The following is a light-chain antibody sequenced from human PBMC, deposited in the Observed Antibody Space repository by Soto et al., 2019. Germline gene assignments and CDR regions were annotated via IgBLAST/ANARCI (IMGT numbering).Light chain of an antibody. Sequence: EVVMTQSPATLSVSPGERATLSCRASQSVSSNLAWYQQKPGQAPRLLIYGASTRATGIPARFSGSGSGTEFTLTISSLEPEDFAVYYCHQRSNWPPDTFGQGTRLAIK. CDR1: QSVSSN. V-gene: IGKV3-15*01. J-gene: IGKJ5*01. CDR3: HQRSNWPPDT. CDR2: GAS.